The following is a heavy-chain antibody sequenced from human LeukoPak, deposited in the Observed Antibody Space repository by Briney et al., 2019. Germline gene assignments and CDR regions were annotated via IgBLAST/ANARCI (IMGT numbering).Heavy chain of an antibody. V-gene: IGHV5-51*01. D-gene: IGHD3-10*01. Sequence: GESLKISCKSSGYSFTTYWIGWVRQMPGKGLEWVGIIYPDDSDTRYSPSFQGQVTISADKSISTAYLQWSSLKASDTAMYYRARLGYYGSGSFSYYYYYMDDWGKGTTVTVSS. CDR2: IYPDDSDT. J-gene: IGHJ6*03. CDR1: GYSFTTYW. CDR3: ARLGYYGSGSFSYYYYYMDD.